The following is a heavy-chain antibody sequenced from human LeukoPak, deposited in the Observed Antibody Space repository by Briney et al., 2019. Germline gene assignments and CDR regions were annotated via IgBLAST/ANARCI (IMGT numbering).Heavy chain of an antibody. D-gene: IGHD3-16*01. CDR2: IYHSGST. Sequence: SETLSLTCTVSGYSISSGYYWGWIRQPPGKGLEWIGSIYHSGSTYYNPSLKSRVTMSVDTSKNQFSLKLSSVTAADTAVYYCASGVYYDYVWGRLPNLQFDYWGQGTLVTVSS. V-gene: IGHV4-38-2*02. CDR1: GYSISSGYY. CDR3: ASGVYYDYVWGRLPNLQFDY. J-gene: IGHJ4*02.